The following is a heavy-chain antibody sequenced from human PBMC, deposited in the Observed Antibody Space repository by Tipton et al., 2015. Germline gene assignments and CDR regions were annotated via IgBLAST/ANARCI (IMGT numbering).Heavy chain of an antibody. V-gene: IGHV4-39*01. CDR3: ARHQTYDILTGYYMPDY. CDR2: ISNSGTT. Sequence: TLSLTCTVSGGSINRSDDYWGWIRQSPGKGLDCIGYISNSGTTYYNPSLKSQVTISVETSKNQFSLRLTSVTAADTAVYYCARHQTYDILTGYYMPDYWGQGTLVTVSS. J-gene: IGHJ4*02. D-gene: IGHD3-9*01. CDR1: GGSINRSDDY.